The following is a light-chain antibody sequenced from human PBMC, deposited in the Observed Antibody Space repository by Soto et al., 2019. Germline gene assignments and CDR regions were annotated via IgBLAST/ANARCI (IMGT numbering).Light chain of an antibody. J-gene: IGKJ5*01. CDR3: HQSYSTPPIT. CDR2: AAS. Sequence: DIQMTQSPSSLSASVGHRVTITFRASQSISSYLNWYQQKPGRAPKLLIYAASILQSGVPPRCSGSGSGTDFTLTISSLQAEDFATYYCHQSYSTPPITFGQGTRLE. CDR1: QSISSY. V-gene: IGKV1-39*01.